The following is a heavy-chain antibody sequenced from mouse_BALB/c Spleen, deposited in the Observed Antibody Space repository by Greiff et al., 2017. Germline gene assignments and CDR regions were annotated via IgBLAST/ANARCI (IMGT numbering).Heavy chain of an antibody. Sequence: QVQLQQSGPGLVAPSQSLSITCTVSGFSLTSYGVHWVRQPPGKGLEWLGVIWAGGSTNYNSALMSRLSISKDNSKSQVFLKMNSLQTDDTAMYYCAREGWLLRDYYAMDYWGQGTSVTVSS. J-gene: IGHJ4*01. D-gene: IGHD2-3*01. CDR2: IWAGGST. V-gene: IGHV2-9*02. CDR3: AREGWLLRDYYAMDY. CDR1: GFSLTSYG.